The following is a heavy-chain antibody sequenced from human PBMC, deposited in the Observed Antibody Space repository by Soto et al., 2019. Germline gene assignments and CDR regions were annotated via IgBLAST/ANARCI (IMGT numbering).Heavy chain of an antibody. CDR3: AVGEWLVQNAFVI. J-gene: IGHJ3*02. V-gene: IGHV5-51*01. CDR1: VYSFTSCW. D-gene: IGHD6-19*01. CDR2: IYPGDSDT. Sequence: PGESLKSSCKGSVYSFTSCWIGWVRQMPGKGLEWMGIIYPGDSDTRYSPSFQGQVTISADKSISTAYLQWSSLKASDTAMYYCAVGEWLVQNAFVIWGQGTMVTVSS.